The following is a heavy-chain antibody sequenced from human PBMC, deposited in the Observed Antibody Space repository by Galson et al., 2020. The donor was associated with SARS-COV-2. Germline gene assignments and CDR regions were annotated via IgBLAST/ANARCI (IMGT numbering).Heavy chain of an antibody. D-gene: IGHD3-9*01. CDR1: GFTFSSYA. CDR3: ARDQAGHDDFFTGYYLY. J-gene: IGHJ4*02. Sequence: GESLKISCAASGFTFSSYAMHWVRQAPGKGLEWIAYISASTRTIHYADSVKGRFTISRDNGKNSLFLQMNSLRAEDTAVYYCARDQAGHDDFFTGYYLYWGQGTQVTVSS. V-gene: IGHV3-48*01. CDR2: ISASTRTI.